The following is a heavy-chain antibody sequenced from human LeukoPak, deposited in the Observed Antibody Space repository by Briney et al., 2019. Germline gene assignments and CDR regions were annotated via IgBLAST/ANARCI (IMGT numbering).Heavy chain of an antibody. J-gene: IGHJ4*02. CDR3: ARSVDVDY. Sequence: GGSLRLSCAASGFTFSSYGMHWVRQAPGKGLEWVAVIWYDGSNKYYADSVKGRFTISRDKAKNSLYLQMNALRAEDTAVYYCARSVDVDYWGQGILVTVSS. V-gene: IGHV3-33*01. CDR1: GFTFSSYG. D-gene: IGHD5-24*01. CDR2: IWYDGSNK.